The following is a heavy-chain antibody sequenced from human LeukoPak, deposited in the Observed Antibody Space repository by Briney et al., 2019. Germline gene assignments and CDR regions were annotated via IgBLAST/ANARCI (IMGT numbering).Heavy chain of an antibody. CDR1: GGSITNNAYY. CDR3: ARNETTGLQRTPYYHSYVDV. V-gene: IGHV4-39*01. J-gene: IGHJ6*03. D-gene: IGHD4-11*01. Sequence: SETLSLTCTVSGGSITNNAYYWAWIRQPPGKGLEWIGSIYYSGSTHYNPPLKSRLTISVDTSKNQFSLKLSSVTAADTAVYYCARNETTGLQRTPYYHSYVDVWGKGTTVTVSS. CDR2: IYYSGST.